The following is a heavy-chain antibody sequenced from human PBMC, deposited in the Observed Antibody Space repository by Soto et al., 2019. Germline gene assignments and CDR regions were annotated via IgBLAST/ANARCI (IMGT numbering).Heavy chain of an antibody. Sequence: SVKVCCKASGGTFSIYAISWVRQAHGQGLEWMGGIIPIFGTANYAQKFQGRVTITADESTSTAYMELSSLRSEDTAVYYCARRAVGLTYCGGDCLYGMDVWGQGTTVTV. CDR3: ARRAVGLTYCGGDCLYGMDV. V-gene: IGHV1-69*13. J-gene: IGHJ6*02. D-gene: IGHD2-21*02. CDR1: GGTFSIYA. CDR2: IIPIFGTA.